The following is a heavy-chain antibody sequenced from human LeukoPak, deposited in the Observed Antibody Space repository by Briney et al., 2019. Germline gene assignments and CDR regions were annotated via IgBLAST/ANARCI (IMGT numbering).Heavy chain of an antibody. CDR3: AKARKLGYCTGGVCYISDY. J-gene: IGHJ4*02. Sequence: GGSLRLSCAASGFTFSSYAMSWVRQAPGKGLEWVSAISDSGGSTYYADSVKGRFTISRDNSKSTLYLQMNSLRAEDTAVYYCAKARKLGYCTGGVCYISDYWGQGTLVTVSS. CDR1: GFTFSSYA. CDR2: ISDSGGST. D-gene: IGHD2-8*02. V-gene: IGHV3-23*01.